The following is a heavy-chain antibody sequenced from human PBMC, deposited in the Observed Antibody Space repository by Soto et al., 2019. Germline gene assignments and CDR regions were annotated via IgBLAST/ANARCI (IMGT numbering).Heavy chain of an antibody. Sequence: PSETLSLTCAVSGGSIISSNWWSWVRQPPGKGLEWIGEIYHSGSTNYNPSLKSRVTISVDKSKNQFSLKLSSVTAADTAVYYCARDPWNPYYYYGMDVWGQGTTVTVSS. CDR2: IYHSGST. D-gene: IGHD1-1*01. CDR3: ARDPWNPYYYYGMDV. V-gene: IGHV4-4*02. J-gene: IGHJ6*02. CDR1: GGSIISSNW.